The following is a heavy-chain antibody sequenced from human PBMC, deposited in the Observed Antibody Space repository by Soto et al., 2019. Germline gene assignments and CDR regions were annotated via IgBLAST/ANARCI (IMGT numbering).Heavy chain of an antibody. D-gene: IGHD3-10*01. CDR2: IFYTGNT. CDR3: ARVFGSGSYYFDH. J-gene: IGHJ4*02. Sequence: PSETLSLTCTVSGGSIDNAAYYWGWIRQPPGKGLECIGIIFYTGNTYYSPSLKSRVTMSVDTSKNQFSLNLSSVSAADTSMYYCARVFGSGSYYFDHWGRGTPVTV. V-gene: IGHV4-39*01. CDR1: GGSIDNAAYY.